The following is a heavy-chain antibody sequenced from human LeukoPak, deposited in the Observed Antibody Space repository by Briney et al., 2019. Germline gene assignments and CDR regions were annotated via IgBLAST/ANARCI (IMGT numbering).Heavy chain of an antibody. J-gene: IGHJ2*01. CDR2: IYTSGST. CDR3: GRDSGQYWYFDL. V-gene: IGHV4-61*02. D-gene: IGHD1-14*01. Sequence: SQTLSLTCTVSGGSISSGSYYWSWIRQPAGKGLEWIGRIYTSGSTNYNPSLKSRVTISVDTSNNQFSLKLSSVTAADTAVYYCGRDSGQYWYFDLWGRGTLVTVSS. CDR1: GGSISSGSYY.